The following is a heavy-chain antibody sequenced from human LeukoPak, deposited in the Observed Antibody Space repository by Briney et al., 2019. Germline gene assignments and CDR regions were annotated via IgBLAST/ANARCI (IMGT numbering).Heavy chain of an antibody. V-gene: IGHV3-15*01. CDR2: IKSKTDGGTT. CDR1: GFTFSNAW. D-gene: IGHD2-15*01. J-gene: IGHJ6*04. Sequence: PGGSLRLSCAASGFTFSNAWMSWVRQAPGKGLEWVGRIKSKTDGGTTDYAAPVKGRFTISRDDSKNTLYLQMNSLKTEDTAVYYCTTMLVAAATDEIYYYYGMDVWGKGTTVTVSS. CDR3: TTMLVAAATDEIYYYYGMDV.